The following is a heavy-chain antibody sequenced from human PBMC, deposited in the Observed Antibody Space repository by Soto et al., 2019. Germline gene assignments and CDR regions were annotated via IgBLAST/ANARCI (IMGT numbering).Heavy chain of an antibody. CDR1: GYTFTSYY. CDR2: INPSGGST. D-gene: IGHD3-10*01. J-gene: IGHJ4*02. CDR3: AREHHITIVRGVTYYFDY. Sequence: ASVKVSCNASGYTFTSYYMDWVRQAPGQGLEWMGIINPSGGSTSYAQKYQRKVTMTRDTSTSTVYMELSSLRSEDTAVYYCAREHHITIVRGVTYYFDYWGQGTLVTVSS. V-gene: IGHV1-46*01.